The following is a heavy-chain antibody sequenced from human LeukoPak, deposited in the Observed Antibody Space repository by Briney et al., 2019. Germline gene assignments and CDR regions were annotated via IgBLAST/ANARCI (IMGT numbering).Heavy chain of an antibody. V-gene: IGHV1-69*05. J-gene: IGHJ5*02. D-gene: IGHD2-2*01. Sequence: GASVKVSCKASGGTFSSYAISWVRQAPGQGLEWMGGIIPIFGTANYAQKFQGRVTITTDESTSTAYMELSSLRSGDTAVYYCARMIVVVPAAMSGWFDPWGQGTLVTVSS. CDR1: GGTFSSYA. CDR2: IIPIFGTA. CDR3: ARMIVVVPAAMSGWFDP.